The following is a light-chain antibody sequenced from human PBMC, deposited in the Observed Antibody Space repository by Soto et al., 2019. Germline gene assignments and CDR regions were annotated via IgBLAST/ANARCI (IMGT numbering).Light chain of an antibody. CDR2: KAS. CDR3: QHYTSYSEA. J-gene: IGKJ1*01. CDR1: QTISSW. Sequence: DIQMTQSPSTLSGSVGDRVTITCRASQTISSWLAWYQQKPGKAPKLLIYKASTFKSGVPSRFSGSGSGTEISLTNISLQPDDFATYYCQHYTSYSEAFGKGTKVELK. V-gene: IGKV1-5*03.